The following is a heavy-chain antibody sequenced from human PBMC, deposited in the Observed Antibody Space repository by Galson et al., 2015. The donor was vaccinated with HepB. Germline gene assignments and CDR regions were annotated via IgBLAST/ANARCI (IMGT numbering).Heavy chain of an antibody. Sequence: SLRLSCAASGITFSSYAMSWVRQAPGKGLEWVSGIIGSGGTTYYADSVKGRFTISRDNSKSTLFLQMTSVRAEDTAVYYCAKAVALYFYYGLDVWGQGTTVTVSS. CDR3: AKAVALYFYYGLDV. J-gene: IGHJ6*02. V-gene: IGHV3-23*01. CDR1: GITFSSYA. CDR2: IIGSGGTT.